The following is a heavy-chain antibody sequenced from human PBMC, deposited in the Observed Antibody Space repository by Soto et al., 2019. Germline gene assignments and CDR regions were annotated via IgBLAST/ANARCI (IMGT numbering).Heavy chain of an antibody. J-gene: IGHJ4*02. D-gene: IGHD6-19*01. CDR2: INAGNGNT. CDR3: ARDLGGWPDN. CDR1: GYTCTSYA. Sequence: QVQLVQSGAEVKKPGASVKVSCKASGYTCTSYAIHRVRQAPGQRLEWMGWINAGNGNTKYSQKFQDRVTITRDTSASTAYMELSSLRSEDTAVYYCARDLGGWPDNWGQGTLVTVSS. V-gene: IGHV1-3*01.